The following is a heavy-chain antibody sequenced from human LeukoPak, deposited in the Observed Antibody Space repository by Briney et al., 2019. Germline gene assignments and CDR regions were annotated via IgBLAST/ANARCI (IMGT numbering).Heavy chain of an antibody. D-gene: IGHD1-20*01. Sequence: ASVKVSCKASGYAFTSYDINWVRQAPGQGLEWMGWINTNTGNPTYAQGFTGRFVFSLDTSVSTAYLQISSLKAEDTAVYYCARGYFNWNEALNAFDIWGQGTMVTVSS. CDR3: ARGYFNWNEALNAFDI. V-gene: IGHV7-4-1*02. J-gene: IGHJ3*02. CDR1: GYAFTSYD. CDR2: INTNTGNP.